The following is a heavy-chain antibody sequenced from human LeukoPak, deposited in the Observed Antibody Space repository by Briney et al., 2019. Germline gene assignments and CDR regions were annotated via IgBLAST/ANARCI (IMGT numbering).Heavy chain of an antibody. V-gene: IGHV4-34*01. CDR3: ARGWPYYYYGMDV. CDR1: GGSFSGYY. Sequence: PSETLSLTCAVYGGSFSGYYWSWIRQPPGKGLEWIGGINHSGSTNYNPSLKSRVTISVDTSKNQSSLKLSSVTAADTAVYYCARGWPYYYYGMDVWGQGTTVTVSS. J-gene: IGHJ6*02. CDR2: INHSGST.